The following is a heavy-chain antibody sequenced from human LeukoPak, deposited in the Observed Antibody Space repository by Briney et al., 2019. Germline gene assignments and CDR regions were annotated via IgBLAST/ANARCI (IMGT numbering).Heavy chain of an antibody. CDR2: VWYDTTKK. D-gene: IGHD2-21*02. V-gene: IGHV3-30*02. CDR1: GLTFTNHV. Sequence: GESLKICCAASGLTFTNHVMHWVRQAPGKGLEWVALVWYDTTKKYYADSVKGRFTISRDNSKNTVSLQMNSLRPDDTAVYYCAKETDSFDVWGQGTMATVSS. CDR3: AKETDSFDV. J-gene: IGHJ3*01.